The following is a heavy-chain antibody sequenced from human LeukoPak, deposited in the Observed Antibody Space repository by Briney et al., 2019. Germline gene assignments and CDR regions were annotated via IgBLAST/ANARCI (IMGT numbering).Heavy chain of an antibody. CDR1: GGSVSSGSYY. CDR2: IYYSGST. D-gene: IGHD2-2*01. CDR3: ASLVPAAIRGGGYSDY. J-gene: IGHJ4*02. V-gene: IGHV4-61*01. Sequence: SETLSLTCTVSGGSVSSGSYYWSWIRQPPGKGLEWIGYIYYSGSTNYNPSLKSRVTISVDTSKNQFSLKLSSVTAADTAVYYCASLVPAAIRGGGYSDYWGQGTLVTVSS.